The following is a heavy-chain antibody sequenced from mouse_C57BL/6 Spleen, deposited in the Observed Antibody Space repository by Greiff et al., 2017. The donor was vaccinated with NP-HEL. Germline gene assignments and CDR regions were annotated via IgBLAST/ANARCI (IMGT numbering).Heavy chain of an antibody. Sequence: QVQLQQSGPELVKPGASVKISCKASGYAFSSSWMNWVKQRPGKGLEWIGRIYPGDGDTNYNGKFKGKATLTADKSSSTAYMQRSSLTSEDSAVYFCAYFLDYWGQGTTLTVSS. CDR2: IYPGDGDT. CDR1: GYAFSSSW. J-gene: IGHJ2*01. CDR3: AYFLDY. V-gene: IGHV1-82*01.